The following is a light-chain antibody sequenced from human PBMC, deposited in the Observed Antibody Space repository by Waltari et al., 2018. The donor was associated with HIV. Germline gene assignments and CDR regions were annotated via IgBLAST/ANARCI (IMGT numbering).Light chain of an antibody. V-gene: IGLV2-14*01. CDR1: NTDVGAYNY. CDR3: WSYTTSDTFV. CDR2: EVS. Sequence: QSALTQPVSVSGSPGQSIAISCTGTNTDVGAYNYVSWFQHHPGKAPKLIISEVSNRPSGVSNRFSGSKSGDTAFLTISGLQAEDEADYYCWSYTTSDTFVFGTGTKVTVL. J-gene: IGLJ1*01.